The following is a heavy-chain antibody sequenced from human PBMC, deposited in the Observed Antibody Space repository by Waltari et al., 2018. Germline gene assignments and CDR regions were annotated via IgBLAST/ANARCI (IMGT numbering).Heavy chain of an antibody. CDR1: GYSFTNYW. J-gene: IGHJ4*02. D-gene: IGHD1-7*01. CDR2: IYPGDSDT. V-gene: IGHV5-51*01. CDR3: ARSDWNYVPFDY. Sequence: EVQPGPSGTGGEKPRGSPKISWKGFGYSFTNYWTGWVRQMPGKGLEWMGIIYPGDSDTRYSPSFQGQVTISADKSISTAYLQWSSLKASDTAMYYCARSDWNYVPFDYWGQGTLVTVSS.